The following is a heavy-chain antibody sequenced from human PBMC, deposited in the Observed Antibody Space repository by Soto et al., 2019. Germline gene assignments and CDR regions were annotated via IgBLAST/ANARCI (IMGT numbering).Heavy chain of an antibody. D-gene: IGHD1-1*01. CDR1: GFTFSSYA. V-gene: IGHV3-23*01. CDR3: GSGRYRDDLLVY. J-gene: IGHJ4*02. CDR2: ISGSGGST. Sequence: GGSLRLSCAASGFTFSSYAMSWVRQAPGKGLEWVSAISGSGGSTYYADSVKGRFTISRDNSKNTLYLRMNSLRAEDTAVYYCGSGRYRDDLLVYWGQGTLVTVSS.